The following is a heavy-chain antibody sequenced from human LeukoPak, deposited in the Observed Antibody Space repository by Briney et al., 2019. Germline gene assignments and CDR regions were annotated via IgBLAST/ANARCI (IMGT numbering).Heavy chain of an antibody. CDR2: VNARGDT. J-gene: IGHJ5*02. D-gene: IGHD2-2*01. Sequence: SETLSLTCAVYGWSFNDYYWNWIRQPPGMGLERIGEVNARGDTNYNPSLKSRVTISVDTSKNQFSLRLTSMIAADTAVYYCARGQVPAARGYNWFDPWGQGTLVTVSS. CDR3: ARGQVPAARGYNWFDP. V-gene: IGHV4-34*01. CDR1: GWSFNDYY.